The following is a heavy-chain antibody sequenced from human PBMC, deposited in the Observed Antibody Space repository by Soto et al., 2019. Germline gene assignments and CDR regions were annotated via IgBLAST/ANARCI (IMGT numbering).Heavy chain of an antibody. J-gene: IGHJ6*02. Sequence: GASVKVSCKASGYTFTSYDINWVRQATGQGLEWMGWMNPNSGNTGYAQKFQGRVTMTRNTSISTAYMELSSLRSEDTAVYYCARGGHYNWNYGDYYYGMDVWGQGTTVTVSS. CDR1: GYTFTSYD. CDR3: ARGGHYNWNYGDYYYGMDV. CDR2: MNPNSGNT. D-gene: IGHD1-7*01. V-gene: IGHV1-8*01.